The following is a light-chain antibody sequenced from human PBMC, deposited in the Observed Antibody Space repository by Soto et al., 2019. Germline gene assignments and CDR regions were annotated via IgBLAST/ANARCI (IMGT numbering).Light chain of an antibody. CDR3: CSYAGSYSLYV. CDR2: DVS. V-gene: IGLV2-11*01. Sequence: QSVLTQPRSVSGSPGQSVTLSCTGTSSDVGGYNYVSWYQQHPGKAPKLMIYDVSKRPSGVPDRFSGSKSGNTASLTISGLQAEDAADYYCCSYAGSYSLYVFGTGTKVTVL. J-gene: IGLJ1*01. CDR1: SSDVGGYNY.